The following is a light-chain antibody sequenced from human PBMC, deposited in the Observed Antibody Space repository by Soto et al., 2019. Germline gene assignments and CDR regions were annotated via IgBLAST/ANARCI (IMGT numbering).Light chain of an antibody. CDR2: DAS. Sequence: ENGLTQSAATLSLSPGEGATLSCTASQSINTYLAWYQQKTGQAPRLLIYDASKRATGIPARFSGSGSGTNFTLTISSLEPEDFAVYYCQQRRSWQVTFGQGTRLEIK. CDR3: QQRRSWQVT. V-gene: IGKV3D-11*02. CDR1: QSINTY. J-gene: IGKJ5*01.